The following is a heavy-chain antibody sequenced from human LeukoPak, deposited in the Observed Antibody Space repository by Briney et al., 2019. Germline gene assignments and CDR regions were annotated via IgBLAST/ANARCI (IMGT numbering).Heavy chain of an antibody. V-gene: IGHV4-39*07. Sequence: SETLSLTCTVSGGSISSSSYFWGWIRQPPGKGLEWIGSIYYSGGTYYNPSLKSRVTISVDTSKNQFSLKLSSVTAADTAVYYCARGVSARLDPWGQGTLVTVSS. CDR3: ARGVSARLDP. J-gene: IGHJ5*02. CDR1: GGSISSSSYF. CDR2: IYYSGGT.